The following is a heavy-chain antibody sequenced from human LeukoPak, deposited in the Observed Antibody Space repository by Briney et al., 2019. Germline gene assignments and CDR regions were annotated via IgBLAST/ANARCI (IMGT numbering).Heavy chain of an antibody. Sequence: PGGSLRLSCAASGFTFSSYAMSWVRQAPGKGLEWVSAISGSGGSTYYADSVKGRFTISRDNSKNTLYLQMNSLRAEDTAVYYCAKDLVGAHYYYYMDVWGKGTTVTVSS. J-gene: IGHJ6*03. CDR1: GFTFSSYA. D-gene: IGHD1-26*01. CDR2: ISGSGGST. CDR3: AKDLVGAHYYYYMDV. V-gene: IGHV3-23*01.